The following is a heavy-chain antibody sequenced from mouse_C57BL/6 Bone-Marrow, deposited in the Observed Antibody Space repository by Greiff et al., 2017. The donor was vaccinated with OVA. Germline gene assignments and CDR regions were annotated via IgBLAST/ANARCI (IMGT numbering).Heavy chain of an antibody. J-gene: IGHJ3*01. CDR2: IRSKSNNYAT. V-gene: IGHV10-1*01. CDR1: GFSFNTYA. CDR3: VRHSTPWFAY. Sequence: EVQGVESGGGLVQPKGSLKLSCAASGFSFNTYAMNWVRQAPGKGLEWVARIRSKSNNYATYYADSVKDRFTISRDDSESMLYLQMNNLKTEDTAMYYCVRHSTPWFAYWGQGTLVTVSA.